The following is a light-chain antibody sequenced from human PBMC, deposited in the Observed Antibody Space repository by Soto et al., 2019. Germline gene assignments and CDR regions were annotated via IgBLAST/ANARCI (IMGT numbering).Light chain of an antibody. CDR3: SSYSSSSTFYV. V-gene: IGLV2-14*01. CDR2: QVS. J-gene: IGLJ1*01. CDR1: SSDIGGFYY. Sequence: QSVLTQPASVSGSPGQSITISCTGTSSDIGGFYYVSWYQHHPGKDPKLMIYQVSNRTSGVSNRFSGSKSGNTASLTISGLQAEDEADYFCSSYSSSSTFYVFGAGTKVTVL.